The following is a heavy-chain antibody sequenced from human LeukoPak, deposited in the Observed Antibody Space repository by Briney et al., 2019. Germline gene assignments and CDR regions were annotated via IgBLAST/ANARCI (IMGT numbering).Heavy chain of an antibody. Sequence: SETLSLTCTVSGGSISSYYWSWIRQPAGKGLEWIGRIYTSGSTNYNPSLKSRVTMSVDTSKNQFSLKLSPVTAADTAVYYCARDRRGSGWYAFDIWGQGTMVTVSS. CDR3: ARDRRGSGWYAFDI. CDR2: IYTSGST. D-gene: IGHD6-19*01. J-gene: IGHJ3*02. CDR1: GGSISSYY. V-gene: IGHV4-4*07.